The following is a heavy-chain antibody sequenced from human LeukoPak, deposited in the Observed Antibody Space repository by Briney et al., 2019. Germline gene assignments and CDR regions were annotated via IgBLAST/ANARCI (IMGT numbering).Heavy chain of an antibody. CDR2: ISGSGGSS. CDR3: ARRGYSYGYGHDGFDI. CDR1: GFTFSSYT. V-gene: IGHV3-23*01. D-gene: IGHD5-18*01. Sequence: GGSLRLSCAASGFTFSSYTINWVRQAPGKGLEWVSVISGSGGSSDYADSVKGRFTISRENAKNSLYLQMNSLRDGDTAVYFCARRGYSYGYGHDGFDIWGQGTMVTVSS. J-gene: IGHJ3*02.